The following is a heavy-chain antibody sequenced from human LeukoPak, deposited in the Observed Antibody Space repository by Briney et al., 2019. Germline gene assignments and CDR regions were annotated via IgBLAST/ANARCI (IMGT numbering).Heavy chain of an antibody. V-gene: IGHV5-51*01. CDR1: GYSFSSYW. CDR2: IYPGGSET. J-gene: IGHJ4*02. CDR3: ARASRDGYNQNFDH. D-gene: IGHD5-24*01. Sequence: GESLKISCRGLGYSFSSYWNAWVRQRPGKGLEWMGIIYPGGSETRYDPSFQGQVTISADSSTSTAYLQWSSLRASDTAMYYCARASRDGYNQNFDHWGQGTLVTVSS.